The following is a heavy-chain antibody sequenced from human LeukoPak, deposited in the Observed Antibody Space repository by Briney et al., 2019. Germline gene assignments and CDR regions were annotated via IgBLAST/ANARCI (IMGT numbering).Heavy chain of an antibody. CDR2: INPYNGNT. CDR1: GYSFTSYG. V-gene: IGHV1-18*01. CDR3: ARERSGWFFSN. D-gene: IGHD6-19*01. J-gene: IGHJ4*02. Sequence: RASVKVSCTASGYSFTSYGITWVRQAPGQGLEWMGWINPYNGNTNYAQKLQGRVTMTTDTSTSTAYMDLRSLRSDDTAVYYCARERSGWFFSNWGQVTLVTVSS.